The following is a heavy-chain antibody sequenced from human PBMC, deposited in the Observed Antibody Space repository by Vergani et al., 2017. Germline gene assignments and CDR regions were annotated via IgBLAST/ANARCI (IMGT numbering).Heavy chain of an antibody. Sequence: QLQLQESGPGLVKPSETLSLTCTVSGGSISSSSYYWGWIRQPPGKGLEWIGSIYYSGSTYYNPSLKSRVTISVDTSKNQFSLKLSSVTAADTAVYYCARAVQNRDYDYVWGSYRFNWFDPWGQGTLVTVSS. D-gene: IGHD3-16*02. V-gene: IGHV4-39*07. CDR3: ARAVQNRDYDYVWGSYRFNWFDP. CDR1: GGSISSSSYY. CDR2: IYYSGST. J-gene: IGHJ5*02.